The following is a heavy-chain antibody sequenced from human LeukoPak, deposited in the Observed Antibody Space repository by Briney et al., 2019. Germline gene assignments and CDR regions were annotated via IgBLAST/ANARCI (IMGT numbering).Heavy chain of an antibody. CDR2: ISGSGGST. CDR3: AKVPNSGNYYYFDY. CDR1: GFTFNNYA. Sequence: PGGSLRLSCAASGFTFNNYAMSWVRQAPGKGLEWVSAISGSGGSTYYADSVKGRFTISRDNSKNTLYLQMNSLRAEDTAVYFCAKVPNSGNYYYFDYWGQGTPVTVSS. D-gene: IGHD1-26*01. J-gene: IGHJ4*02. V-gene: IGHV3-23*01.